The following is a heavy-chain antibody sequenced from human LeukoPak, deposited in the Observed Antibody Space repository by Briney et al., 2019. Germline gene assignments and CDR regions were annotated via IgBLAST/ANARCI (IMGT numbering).Heavy chain of an antibody. V-gene: IGHV3-30*02. CDR3: AKDPRYCSGGSCLGYYFDY. J-gene: IGHJ4*02. CDR2: IRYDGNNK. CDR1: GFTFSTYN. Sequence: GGSLRLSCAASGFTFSTYNMNWVRQAPGKGLEWVTFIRYDGNNKYYADSVKGRFTISRDNSKNTLYLQMNSLRAEDTAVYYCAKDPRYCSGGSCLGYYFDYWGQGTLVTVSS. D-gene: IGHD2-15*01.